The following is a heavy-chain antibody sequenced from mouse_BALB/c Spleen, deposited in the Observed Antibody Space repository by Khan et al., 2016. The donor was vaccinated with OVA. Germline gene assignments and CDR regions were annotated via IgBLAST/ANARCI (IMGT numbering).Heavy chain of an antibody. Sequence: GKLMESGPGLVAPSQSLSITCTVSGFSLSRYNIHWVRQPPGKGLEWLGMIWGGGGTDYNSTLKSRLSIRKDNSKSQVLLKMNRLQIDDTAMYYCARAYYRYDGYYAIDYWGQGTSVTVSS. CDR2: IWGGGGT. CDR1: GFSLSRYN. D-gene: IGHD2-14*01. V-gene: IGHV2-6-4*01. J-gene: IGHJ4*01. CDR3: ARAYYRYDGYYAIDY.